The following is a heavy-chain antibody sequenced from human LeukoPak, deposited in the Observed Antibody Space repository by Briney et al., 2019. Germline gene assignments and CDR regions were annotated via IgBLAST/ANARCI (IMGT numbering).Heavy chain of an antibody. Sequence: SETLSLTSTVSGGSISSYFRSWLRPPPRKVLEWIGSMYNSGSTNYNPPLKSRVTISVDTSKNQFSLKLSSVTAADTAGYYCARENGYKNDYWGQGTPVTVSS. J-gene: IGHJ4*02. D-gene: IGHD5-24*01. CDR3: ARENGYKNDY. CDR2: MYNSGST. CDR1: GGSISSYF. V-gene: IGHV4-59*01.